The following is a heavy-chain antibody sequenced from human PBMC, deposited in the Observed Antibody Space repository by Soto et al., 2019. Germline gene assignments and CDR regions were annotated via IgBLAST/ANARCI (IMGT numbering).Heavy chain of an antibody. Sequence: QLQLQESGPGLVKPSETLSLTCTVSGGSISSSSYYWGWIRQPPGKRLEWIGNIYYSWSTYYNPSIKSRVTRYVDTFKNQLSLKLSSVTAADTAVYYCGLHQYKGSTATGRFDTWGQGTLVTVSS. J-gene: IGHJ5*02. CDR1: GGSISSSSYY. V-gene: IGHV4-39*01. CDR2: IYYSWST. D-gene: IGHD2-21*02. CDR3: GLHQYKGSTATGRFDT.